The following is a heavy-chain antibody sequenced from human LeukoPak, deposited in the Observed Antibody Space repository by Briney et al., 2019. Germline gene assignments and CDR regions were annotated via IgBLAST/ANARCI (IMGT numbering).Heavy chain of an antibody. V-gene: IGHV3-23*01. D-gene: IGHD4-17*01. J-gene: IGHJ4*02. CDR3: AKGGRRHYGDYVAF. Sequence: GGSPRLSCDASGFTVNSYAMNWVRQAPGKGLEWVSVISASGDNTYYADSVKGRFTISRDDSKNTVYLQMNSLRADDTAVYHCAKGGRRHYGDYVAFWGQGTLVTVSS. CDR2: ISASGDNT. CDR1: GFTVNSYA.